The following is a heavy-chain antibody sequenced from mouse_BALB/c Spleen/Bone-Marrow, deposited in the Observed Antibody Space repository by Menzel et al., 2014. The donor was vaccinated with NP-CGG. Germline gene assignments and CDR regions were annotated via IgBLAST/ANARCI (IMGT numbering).Heavy chain of an antibody. J-gene: IGHJ4*01. Sequence: EVKLMESGPELVKPGASVKMSCEASGYTFTSYVMHWVKQKPGQGLEWIGYINPNNDGSKYNEKFKGKATLTSDKSSSTAYMELSSLTSEDSAVYYCARGKTYAMDYWGQGTSVTVSS. CDR3: ARGKTYAMDY. D-gene: IGHD2-1*01. V-gene: IGHV1-14*01. CDR2: INPNNDGS. CDR1: GYTFTSYV.